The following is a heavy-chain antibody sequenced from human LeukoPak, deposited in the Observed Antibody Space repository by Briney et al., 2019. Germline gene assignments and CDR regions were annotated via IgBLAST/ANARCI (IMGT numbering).Heavy chain of an antibody. D-gene: IGHD4-17*01. J-gene: IGHJ4*02. Sequence: PGGSLRLSCAASGFTFSSYSMNWVRQAPGKGLEWVSSISSSSYIYHADSVKGRFTISRDNAKNSLYLQMNSLRAEDTAVYYCARGYGDYLFDYWGQGTLVTVSS. CDR1: GFTFSSYS. CDR2: ISSSSYI. CDR3: ARGYGDYLFDY. V-gene: IGHV3-21*01.